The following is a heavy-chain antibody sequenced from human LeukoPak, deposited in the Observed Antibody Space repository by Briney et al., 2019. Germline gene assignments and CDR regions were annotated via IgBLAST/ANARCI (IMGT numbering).Heavy chain of an antibody. CDR3: AKGSQWDFLVGVFDS. CDR1: GFNFSTHA. CDR2: VRGRDGKS. J-gene: IGHJ4*02. Sequence: HPGGSLRLSCAVSGFNFSTHAMSWVRQAPGKGLEWVSTVRGRDGKSYYADSMKGRLTISKDISKNTLSLQMNSLRADDTAVYYCAKGSQWDFLVGVFDSWGQGTLVTVSS. V-gene: IGHV3-23*01. D-gene: IGHD1-26*01.